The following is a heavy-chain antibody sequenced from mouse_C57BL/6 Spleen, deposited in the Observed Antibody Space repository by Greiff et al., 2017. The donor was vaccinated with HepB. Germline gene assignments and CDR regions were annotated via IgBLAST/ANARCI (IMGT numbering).Heavy chain of an antibody. V-gene: IGHV1-7*01. D-gene: IGHD1-1*01. Sequence: QVQLKESGAELVKPGASVKLSCKASGYTFTSYWMHWVKQRPGQGLEWIGYINPSSGYTKYNQKFKDKATLTADKSSSTAYMQLSSLTYEVSAVYYCARGDYYGSSSDSSGLDYWGQGTTLTVSS. J-gene: IGHJ2*01. CDR3: ARGDYYGSSSDSSGLDY. CDR2: INPSSGYT. CDR1: GYTFTSYW.